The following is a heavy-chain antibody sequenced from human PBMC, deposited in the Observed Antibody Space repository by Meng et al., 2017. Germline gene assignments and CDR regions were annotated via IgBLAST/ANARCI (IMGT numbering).Heavy chain of an antibody. V-gene: IGHV1-3*01. J-gene: IGHJ4*02. CDR1: GYTFTTYA. D-gene: IGHD6-19*01. CDR3: ARAIAVSGTGRFDY. Sequence: QVALGQTGGRWKTAGATGKVSCKASGYTFTTYARHWVRQAPGQRLEWMGWINAGNSDTKYSQKLQGRVTITRDTSASTVFMEVSSLRSEDTGVYYCARAIAVSGTGRFDYWGQGTLVTVSS. CDR2: INAGNSDT.